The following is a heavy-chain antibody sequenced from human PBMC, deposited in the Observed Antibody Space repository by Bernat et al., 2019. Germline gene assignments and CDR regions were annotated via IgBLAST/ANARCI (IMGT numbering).Heavy chain of an antibody. J-gene: IGHJ3*02. Sequence: EVQLVESGGGLVQPGGSLRLSCAASGFTFSDHYMDWARQAPGKGLEWVGRIRNKPNRYTTEYAASVQGRFTITRDDSTNTLYLQMIRLKTEDTAVYYCGRSVGGVSADAFDIWGQGTMVTVSS. CDR3: GRSVGGVSADAFDI. D-gene: IGHD3-16*01. CDR2: IRNKPNRYTT. CDR1: GFTFSDHY. V-gene: IGHV3-72*01.